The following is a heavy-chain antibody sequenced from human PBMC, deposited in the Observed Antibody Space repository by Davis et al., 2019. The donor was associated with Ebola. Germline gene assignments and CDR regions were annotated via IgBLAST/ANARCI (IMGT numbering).Heavy chain of an antibody. D-gene: IGHD6-13*01. Sequence: SETLSLTCAVSGGSISSGGYSWSWIRQPPGKGLEWIEYIYHSGSTYYNPSLKSRVTISVDRSKNQFSLKLSSVTAADTAVYYCARVAGSIFTNWFDPWGQGTLVTVSS. J-gene: IGHJ5*02. CDR3: ARVAGSIFTNWFDP. CDR1: GGSISSGGYS. V-gene: IGHV4-30-2*01. CDR2: IYHSGST.